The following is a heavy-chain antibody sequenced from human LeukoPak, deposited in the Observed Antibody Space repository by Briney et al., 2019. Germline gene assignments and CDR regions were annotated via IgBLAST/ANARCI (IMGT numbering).Heavy chain of an antibody. V-gene: IGHV1-8*03. Sequence: ASVKVSCKASGYTFTSYDINWVRQATGQGLEWMGWMNPNSGNTGYAQKFQGRVTITRNTSISTAYMEPSSLRSEDTAVYYCARVFAGNNWFDPWGQGTLVTVSS. J-gene: IGHJ5*02. CDR1: GYTFTSYD. CDR2: MNPNSGNT. D-gene: IGHD1-1*01. CDR3: ARVFAGNNWFDP.